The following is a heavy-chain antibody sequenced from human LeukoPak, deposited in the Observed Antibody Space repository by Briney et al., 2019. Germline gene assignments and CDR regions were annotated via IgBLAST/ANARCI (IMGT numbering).Heavy chain of an antibody. J-gene: IGHJ6*03. CDR2: IHHSGST. CDR1: GYSISSGYY. CDR3: ARTTEEYYGSGKFRKYYSYYYYMDV. Sequence: PSETLSLTCTVSGYSISSGYYWGWMRQPPGKGLEWIESIHHSGSTYYNPSLKSRVTMSIDTSKNQFSLKLSSVTAADTAVYYCARTTEEYYGSGKFRKYYSYYYYMDVWGKGTTVTVSS. D-gene: IGHD3-10*01. V-gene: IGHV4-38-2*02.